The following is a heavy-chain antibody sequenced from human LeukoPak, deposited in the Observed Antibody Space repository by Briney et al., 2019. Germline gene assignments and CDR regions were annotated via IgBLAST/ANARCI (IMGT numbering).Heavy chain of an antibody. V-gene: IGHV3-48*03. Sequence: PGGSLRLSCVASGFMFSSYAMNWVRLAPGKGLEWLSYISSSGTTIYSADSAKGRFTISRDNAKNSLYLHMNSLRGEDTAAYYCARDGLGVADLDYWGQGTLVTVSS. D-gene: IGHD2-15*01. CDR1: GFMFSSYA. J-gene: IGHJ4*02. CDR2: ISSSGTTI. CDR3: ARDGLGVADLDY.